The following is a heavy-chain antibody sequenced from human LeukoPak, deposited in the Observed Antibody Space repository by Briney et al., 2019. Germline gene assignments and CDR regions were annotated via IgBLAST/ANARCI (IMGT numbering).Heavy chain of an antibody. V-gene: IGHV4-4*02. CDR2: IDHRGNT. J-gene: IGHJ4*02. CDR3: ARGYGPGY. Sequence: PSETLSLTCAVSGDSITNTNWWNWVRQPPGKGLEWIEEIDHRGNTNYNPSLKSRVTISADKSKNQFSLRLNSVTAADTAVYYCARGYGPGYWGQGTLVTVSA. D-gene: IGHD4-17*01. CDR1: GDSITNTNW.